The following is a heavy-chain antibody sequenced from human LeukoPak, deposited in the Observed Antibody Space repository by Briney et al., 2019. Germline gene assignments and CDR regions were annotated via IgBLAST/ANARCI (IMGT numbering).Heavy chain of an antibody. CDR3: ARENLIGISISGEDY. CDR1: GYTFTAYY. V-gene: IGHV1-2*02. CDR2: INPNSGGT. J-gene: IGHJ4*02. Sequence: ASVKVSCKASGYTFTAYYIHWMRQAPGQGLEWVGWINPNSGGTSYAQKFRDRFTMTRDTSITTVYMELTGLTSDDTAVYYCARENLIGISISGEDYWGQGTMVTVSS. D-gene: IGHD3-3*02.